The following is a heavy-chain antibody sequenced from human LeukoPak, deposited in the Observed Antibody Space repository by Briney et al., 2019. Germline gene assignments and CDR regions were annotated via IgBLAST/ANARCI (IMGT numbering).Heavy chain of an antibody. CDR2: MSSIDSTI. CDR3: ARGIAVAGPYYFDY. Sequence: GGSLRLSCAASGFTFSNYEMNWVRQAPGKGLEWVSYMSSIDSTIYYADSVKGRFTISRDNPKNTLYLQMNSLRADDTAVYYCARGIAVAGPYYFDYWGRGTLVTVSS. V-gene: IGHV3-48*03. J-gene: IGHJ4*02. CDR1: GFTFSNYE. D-gene: IGHD6-19*01.